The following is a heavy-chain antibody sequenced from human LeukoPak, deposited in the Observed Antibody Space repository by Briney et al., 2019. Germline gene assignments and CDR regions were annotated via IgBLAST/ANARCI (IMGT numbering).Heavy chain of an antibody. J-gene: IGHJ3*02. Sequence: ASVEVSCKTSGYTFNTYYLHWVRQAPGQGLEWMGRINPYSGDTTFAQRFQGRVTMTRDTSISTAYMELSRLRSDDTAVYYCAREMKISRFDAFDIWGQGTMVTVSS. CDR1: GYTFNTYY. D-gene: IGHD2/OR15-2a*01. CDR3: AREMKISRFDAFDI. CDR2: INPYSGDT. V-gene: IGHV1-2*06.